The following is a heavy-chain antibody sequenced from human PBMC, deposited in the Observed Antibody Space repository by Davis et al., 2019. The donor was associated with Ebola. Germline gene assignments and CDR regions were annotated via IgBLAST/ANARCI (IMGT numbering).Heavy chain of an antibody. Sequence: PSETLSLTCTVSGGSISSSSYYWGWIRQPPGKGLEWIGSIYYSGSTYYNPSLKSRVTISVDTSKNQFSLKLSSVTAADTAVYYCAGHKRLEQWLVLTGWYFDLWGRGTLVTVSS. CDR2: IYYSGST. CDR3: AGHKRLEQWLVLTGWYFDL. D-gene: IGHD6-19*01. CDR1: GGSISSSSYY. V-gene: IGHV4-39*01. J-gene: IGHJ2*01.